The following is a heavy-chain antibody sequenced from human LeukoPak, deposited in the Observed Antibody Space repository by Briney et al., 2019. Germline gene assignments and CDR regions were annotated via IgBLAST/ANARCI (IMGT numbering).Heavy chain of an antibody. CDR2: ISGSGSIT. CDR3: AKDLYSDYDNDY. CDR1: GFTFSSYA. J-gene: IGHJ4*02. V-gene: IGHV3-23*01. Sequence: GGSLRLSCAASGFTFSSYAMSWVRQAPGKGLEWVSGISGSGSITYCADSVKGRFTISRDNSKNTLYLQMNSLRAEDTAVYYCAKDLYSDYDNDYWGQGTLVTVSS. D-gene: IGHD4-11*01.